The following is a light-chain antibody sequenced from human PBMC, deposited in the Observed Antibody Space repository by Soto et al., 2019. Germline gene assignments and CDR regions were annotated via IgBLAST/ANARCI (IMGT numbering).Light chain of an antibody. CDR1: QSISDTN. CDR3: QQYGSSPAT. V-gene: IGKV3-20*01. CDR2: NAF. J-gene: IGKJ1*01. Sequence: EIVLTQSPGTLSLSPGERAILSCRASQSISDTNLAWYQQKPGQAPRLLFHNAFIRATGIPARFRGSGSGTDFTLTISRLEPEDFAVYYCQQYGSSPATFGQGTKVEIK.